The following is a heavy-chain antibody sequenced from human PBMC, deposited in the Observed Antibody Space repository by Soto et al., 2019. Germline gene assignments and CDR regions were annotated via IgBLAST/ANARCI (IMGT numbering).Heavy chain of an antibody. D-gene: IGHD4-4*01. V-gene: IGHV3-9*01. J-gene: IGHJ4*02. Sequence: GVSLRLSCAASGFTFDDYVMHWVRQAPGKGLEWVSGISWNSGSIGYADSVKGRFTISRDNAKKSLYLQMNSLRPEDTALYYCAKDIHLLSPYSNYVFDYWGQGTLVTVSS. CDR2: ISWNSGSI. CDR1: GFTFDDYV. CDR3: AKDIHLLSPYSNYVFDY.